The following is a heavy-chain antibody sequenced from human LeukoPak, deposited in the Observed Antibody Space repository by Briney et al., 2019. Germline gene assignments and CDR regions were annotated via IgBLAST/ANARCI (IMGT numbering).Heavy chain of an antibody. CDR3: ARQVWAHRPFDY. CDR1: GGSFSGYY. J-gene: IGHJ4*02. D-gene: IGHD3-16*01. Sequence: SETLSLTCAVYGGSFSGYYWSWIRQPPGEGLEWIGEINHSGSTNYNPSLKSRVTISVDTSKNQFSLKLSSVTAADTAVYYCARQVWAHRPFDYWGQGTLVTVSS. V-gene: IGHV4-34*01. CDR2: INHSGST.